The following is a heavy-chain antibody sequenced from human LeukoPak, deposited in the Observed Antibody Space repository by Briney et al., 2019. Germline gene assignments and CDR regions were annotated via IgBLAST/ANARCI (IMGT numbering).Heavy chain of an antibody. CDR1: GFTFSSYA. CDR2: ISYDGSNK. V-gene: IGHV3-30*04. CDR3: ARGPASNTYYYDSSGYYGPYCFDY. J-gene: IGHJ4*02. Sequence: GRSLRLSCAASGFTFSSYAMHWVRQAPGKGLEWVAVISYDGSNKYYADSVKGRFTISRDNSKNPLYLQMNSLRAEDTAVYYCARGPASNTYYYDSSGYYGPYCFDYWGQGTLVTVSS. D-gene: IGHD3-22*01.